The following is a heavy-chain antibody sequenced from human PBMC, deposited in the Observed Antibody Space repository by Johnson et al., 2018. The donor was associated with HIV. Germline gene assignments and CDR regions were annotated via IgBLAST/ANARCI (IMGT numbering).Heavy chain of an antibody. CDR2: ISSSGSTI. CDR1: GFIFSDYY. V-gene: IGHV3-11*04. Sequence: QVQLMESGGGLVKPGGSLRLSCAASGFIFSDYYMTWIRQAPGRGLEWVSYISSSGSTIYYADSVKGRFTISRDNAKNSLYLQMNSLRAEDTAVYYCAREMTHDDAFDIWGQGTMVTVSS. CDR3: AREMTHDDAFDI. J-gene: IGHJ3*02. D-gene: IGHD2-21*02.